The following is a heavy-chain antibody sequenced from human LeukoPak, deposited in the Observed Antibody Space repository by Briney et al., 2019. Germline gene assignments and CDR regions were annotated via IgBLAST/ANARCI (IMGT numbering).Heavy chain of an antibody. V-gene: IGHV3-74*01. D-gene: IGHD5-12*01. J-gene: IGHJ4*02. CDR2: INSDGSST. Sequence: GGSLRLSCAASGFPFSNYWMHWVRQAPGKGLVWVSLINSDGSSTNYADSVKGRFTISRDNAKNTLYLQMNSLRAEDTAVYYCAGGYGGYIYWGQGTLVTVSS. CDR3: AGGYGGYIY. CDR1: GFPFSNYW.